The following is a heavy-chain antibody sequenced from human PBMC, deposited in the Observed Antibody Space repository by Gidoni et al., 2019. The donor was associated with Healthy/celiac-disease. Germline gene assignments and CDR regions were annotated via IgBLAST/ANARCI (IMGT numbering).Heavy chain of an antibody. CDR1: GYTFTSYD. CDR2: LNPNSGNT. J-gene: IGHJ6*02. Sequence: QVQLVQSGAEVKKPGASVKVSCKASGYTFTSYDINWVRQANGQGIECMAWLNPNSGNTGYAQKFQGRVTMTRNTSISTAYMEVSSLRSEHTAVYYCAREGLGYSSPGGMYVCGQGTTVPVSS. V-gene: IGHV1-8*01. CDR3: AREGLGYSSPGGMYV. D-gene: IGHD6-13*01.